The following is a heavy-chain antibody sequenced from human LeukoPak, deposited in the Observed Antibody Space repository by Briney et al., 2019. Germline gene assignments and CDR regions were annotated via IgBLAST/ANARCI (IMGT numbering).Heavy chain of an antibody. D-gene: IGHD3-22*01. J-gene: IGHJ6*03. V-gene: IGHV4-4*02. CDR1: GGSISSSNW. CDR2: IYHSGST. CDR3: AREVHYDSSGYLPGYYYYYMDV. Sequence: PSGTLSLTCAVSGGSISSSNWWSWVRQPPGKGLEWIGEIYHSGSTNYNPSLRSRVTISVDTSKNQFSLKLSSVTAADTAVYYCAREVHYDSSGYLPGYYYYYMDVWGKGTTVTVSS.